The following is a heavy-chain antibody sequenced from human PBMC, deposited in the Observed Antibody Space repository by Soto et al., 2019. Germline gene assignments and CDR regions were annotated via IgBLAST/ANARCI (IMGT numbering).Heavy chain of an antibody. CDR2: ISSSGSTI. D-gene: IGHD4-17*01. CDR3: ARDFVRVSYYGMDV. J-gene: IGHJ6*02. CDR1: GFTFSSYE. V-gene: IGHV3-48*03. Sequence: PGGSLRLSCAASGFTFSSYEMNWVRQAPGKGLEWVSYISSSGSTIYYADSVKGRFTISRDNAKNSLHLQMNSLRAEDTAVYHCARDFVRVSYYGMDVWGQGTTVTVSS.